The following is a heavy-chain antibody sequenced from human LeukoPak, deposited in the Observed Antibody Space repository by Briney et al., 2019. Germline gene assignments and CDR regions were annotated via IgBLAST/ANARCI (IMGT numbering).Heavy chain of an antibody. Sequence: ASVKVSCKASGYTFTGYYMHWVRQAPGQGLEWMGWINPNSGGTNYAQKFQGRVTMTRDTSISTAYMELSRLRSDDTAVYYCARDHRTYDFWSGYHAYWGQGTLVTVSS. CDR1: GYTFTGYY. J-gene: IGHJ4*02. D-gene: IGHD3-3*01. V-gene: IGHV1-2*02. CDR2: INPNSGGT. CDR3: ARDHRTYDFWSGYHAY.